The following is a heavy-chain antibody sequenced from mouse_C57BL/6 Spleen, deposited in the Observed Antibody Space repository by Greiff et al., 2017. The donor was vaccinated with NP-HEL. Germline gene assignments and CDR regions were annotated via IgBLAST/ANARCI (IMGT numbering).Heavy chain of an antibody. Sequence: QVHVKQPGAELVKPGASVEMSCKASGYTFTSYWMTWVKQRPGQGLEWIGDIYPGSGSTNYNEKFKSKATLTVDTSSSTAYMQLSSLTSEDSAVYYCARSSYWYFDVWGTGTTVTVSS. J-gene: IGHJ1*03. CDR3: ARSSYWYFDV. CDR1: GYTFTSYW. D-gene: IGHD1-1*01. V-gene: IGHV1-55*01. CDR2: IYPGSGST.